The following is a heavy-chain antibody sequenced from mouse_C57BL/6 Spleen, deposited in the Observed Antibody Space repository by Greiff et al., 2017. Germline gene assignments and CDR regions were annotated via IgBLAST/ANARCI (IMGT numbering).Heavy chain of an antibody. V-gene: IGHV5-17*01. CDR3: AREDGYDGGDFDY. CDR2: ISSGSSTI. CDR1: GFTFSDYG. J-gene: IGHJ2*01. D-gene: IGHD2-2*01. Sequence: EVQLQESGGGLVKPGGSLKLSCAASGFTFSDYGMHWVRQAPEKGLEWVAYISSGSSTIYYADTVKGRFTISRDNAKNTLFLQMTSLRSEDTAMYYCAREDGYDGGDFDYWGQGTTLTVSS.